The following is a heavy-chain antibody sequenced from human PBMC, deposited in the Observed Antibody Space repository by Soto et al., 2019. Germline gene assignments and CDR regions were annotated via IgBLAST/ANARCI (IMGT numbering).Heavy chain of an antibody. Sequence: ASVKVSCKASGYTFTGYYMHWVRQGPGQGLEWMGWINPNSGGTNYAQKFQGRVTMTRDTSISTAYMELSRLRSDDTAVYYCARDQCRSGYDYWAAFDIWGQGTMVTVSS. CDR1: GYTFTGYY. V-gene: IGHV1-2*02. J-gene: IGHJ3*02. CDR3: ARDQCRSGYDYWAAFDI. CDR2: INPNSGGT. D-gene: IGHD5-12*01.